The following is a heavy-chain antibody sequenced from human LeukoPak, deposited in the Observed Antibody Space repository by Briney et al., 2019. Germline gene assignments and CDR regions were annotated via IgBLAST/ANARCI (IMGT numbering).Heavy chain of an antibody. CDR2: ISYSGGT. CDR3: ARVGRGDHTWGSYSFDY. J-gene: IGHJ4*02. V-gene: IGHV4-59*01. CDR1: GDSIRSYQ. D-gene: IGHD3-16*01. Sequence: TSETLSLTCTVSGDSIRSYQWSWFRQPPGKGLEWLGYISYSGGTVYSPSLRSRVTISVDTSKSQFSLKLSSVTAADTAVYYCARVGRGDHTWGSYSFDYWGQGILVNVSS.